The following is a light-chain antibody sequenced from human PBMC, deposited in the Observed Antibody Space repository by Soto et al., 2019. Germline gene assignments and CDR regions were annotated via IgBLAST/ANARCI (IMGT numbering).Light chain of an antibody. CDR3: SSYAGSNSVV. CDR1: SSDVGGYNY. Sequence: QSALTQPPSASGSPGQSVTISCTGTSSDVGGYNYVSWYQQHPGKAPKLMIYEVSKRPSGVTDRFSGSKSGNKASLTVSGLQAEDEADYYCSSYAGSNSVVFGGGTKLTVL. CDR2: EVS. V-gene: IGLV2-8*01. J-gene: IGLJ2*01.